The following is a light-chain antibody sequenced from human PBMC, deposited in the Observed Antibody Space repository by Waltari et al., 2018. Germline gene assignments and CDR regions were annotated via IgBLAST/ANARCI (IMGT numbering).Light chain of an antibody. CDR3: TSFTSSSTIL. CDR1: SSAVGCYNY. J-gene: IGLJ2*01. CDR2: DVN. V-gene: IGLV2-14*01. Sequence: QSALTQPAPVSGSPGQSITIPCTGSSSAVGCYNYVSWYQQHPGKATRLMISDVNKRPSGVSNRFSGSKSDNTASLTISGLQAEDEAHYYCTSFTSSSTILFGGGTKLTVL.